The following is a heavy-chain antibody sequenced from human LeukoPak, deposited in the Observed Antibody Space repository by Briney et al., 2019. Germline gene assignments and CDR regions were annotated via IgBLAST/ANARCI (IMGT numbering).Heavy chain of an antibody. J-gene: IGHJ4*02. V-gene: IGHV3-48*01. Sequence: GGSLRLSCAASGFTFSSYSMNWVRQAPGKGLEWVSYISSSSSTIYYADSVKGRFTISRDNAKNSLYLQMNSLRAEDTAVYYCARDWRHTGFDYWGQGTLVTVSS. CDR1: GFTFSSYS. CDR3: ARDWRHTGFDY. D-gene: IGHD4-17*01. CDR2: ISSSSSTI.